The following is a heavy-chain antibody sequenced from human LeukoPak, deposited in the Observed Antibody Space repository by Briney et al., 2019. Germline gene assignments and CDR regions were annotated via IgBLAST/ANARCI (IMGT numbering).Heavy chain of an antibody. Sequence: GGSLRLSCAASGFTFSSYAMSWVRQAPGKGLEWVSAISGSGGSTYYADSVKGRFTISRDNSKNTLYLQMNSLRAEDTAVYYCARAGNGYGSSSGDAFDIWGQGTMVTVSS. CDR1: GFTFSSYA. CDR3: ARAGNGYGSSSGDAFDI. D-gene: IGHD6-6*01. V-gene: IGHV3-23*01. J-gene: IGHJ3*02. CDR2: ISGSGGST.